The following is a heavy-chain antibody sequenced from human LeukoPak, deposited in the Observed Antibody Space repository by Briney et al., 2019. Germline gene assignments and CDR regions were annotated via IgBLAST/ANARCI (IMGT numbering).Heavy chain of an antibody. J-gene: IGHJ4*02. V-gene: IGHV3-21*01. CDR3: ARLRGYSYGYADY. Sequence: PGGSLRLSCAASGFTFSSYSMNWVRQAPGKGLEWVSSISSSSSYIYYAGSVKGRFTISRDNAKNSLYLQMNSLRAEDTAVYYCARLRGYSYGYADYWGQGTLVTVSS. CDR2: ISSSSSYI. D-gene: IGHD5-18*01. CDR1: GFTFSSYS.